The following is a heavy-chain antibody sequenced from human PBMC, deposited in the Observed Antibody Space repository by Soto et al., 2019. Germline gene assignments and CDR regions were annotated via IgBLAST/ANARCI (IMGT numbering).Heavy chain of an antibody. CDR3: AKDFGAWSDS. CDR1: GFAFSTYG. J-gene: IGHJ5*01. V-gene: IGHV3-30*18. D-gene: IGHD3-10*01. CDR2: ISYDGGDF. Sequence: GGSLRLSCAASGFAFSTYGMHWVRQAPGQGLEWVALISYDGGDFYYANSVKGRFTISRDNSKHTLSLQMDSLRGEDTAVYYCAKDFGAWSDSWGQGTLVTVSS.